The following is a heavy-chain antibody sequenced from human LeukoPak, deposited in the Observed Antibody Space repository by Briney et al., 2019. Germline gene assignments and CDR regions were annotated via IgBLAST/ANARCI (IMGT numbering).Heavy chain of an antibody. D-gene: IGHD3-22*01. J-gene: IGHJ4*02. V-gene: IGHV5-51*01. CDR1: GYSFTSYW. Sequence: GASLKISCEGSGYSFTSYWIGWVRPMPGKGQEWRGIIYTGDSDTRYSPSFHGQVTISADKSISTAYLQWSSLKASDTAMYYCAFADSSGYYYRDYWGQGTLVTVSS. CDR2: IYTGDSDT. CDR3: AFADSSGYYYRDY.